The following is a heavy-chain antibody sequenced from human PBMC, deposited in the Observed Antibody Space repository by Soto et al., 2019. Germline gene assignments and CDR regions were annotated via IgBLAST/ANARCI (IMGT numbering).Heavy chain of an antibody. CDR1: GGSISSYY. V-gene: IGHV4-59*08. Sequence: SETLSLTCTVSGGSISSYYWSWIRQPPGKGLEWIGYIYYSGSTNYNPSLKSRVTISVDTSKNQFSLKLSSVTAADTAVYYCARSIAARPVDYWGQGTLVTVSS. CDR2: IYYSGST. D-gene: IGHD6-6*01. J-gene: IGHJ4*02. CDR3: ARSIAARPVDY.